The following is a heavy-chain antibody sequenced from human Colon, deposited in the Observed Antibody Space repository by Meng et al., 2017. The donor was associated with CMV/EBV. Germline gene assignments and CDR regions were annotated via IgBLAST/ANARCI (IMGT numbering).Heavy chain of an antibody. CDR1: GYTFTGYL. CDR3: GTFGGDFDY. Sequence: QVQLMQSGAEMREPGASVKVSCKASGYTFTGYLIHWVRQAPGQGLEWMGWINPYSGDTIYAQKFEVGVTMTRDASITTAYLELSSLKSDDTAVYYCGTFGGDFDYWGQGTLVTVS. V-gene: IGHV1-2*02. D-gene: IGHD3-3*01. J-gene: IGHJ4*02. CDR2: INPYSGDT.